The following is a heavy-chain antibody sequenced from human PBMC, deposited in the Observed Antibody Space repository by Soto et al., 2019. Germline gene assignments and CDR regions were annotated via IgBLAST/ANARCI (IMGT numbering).Heavy chain of an antibody. J-gene: IGHJ3*02. CDR1: GFTFSSYG. D-gene: IGHD6-13*01. CDR2: IWYDGSNK. Sequence: GGSLRLSCAASGFTFSSYGMHWVRQAPGKGLEWVAVIWYDGSNKYYADSVKGRFTISRDNSKNTLYLQMNSLRAEDTAVYYCARTISSSWYEGAFDIWGQGTMVTVSS. CDR3: ARTISSSWYEGAFDI. V-gene: IGHV3-33*01.